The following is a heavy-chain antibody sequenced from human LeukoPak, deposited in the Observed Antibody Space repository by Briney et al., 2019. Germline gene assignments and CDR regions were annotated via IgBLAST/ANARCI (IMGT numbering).Heavy chain of an antibody. Sequence: GGSLRLSCVASGFTVSSYAMSWVRQAPGKGLEWVSGISGSGGSTYYADSVKGRITISRDNSKNTLYLQMNSLRAEDTAVYYCARGYSYGWGYWGQGTLVTVSS. CDR1: GFTVSSYA. CDR3: ARGYSYGWGY. D-gene: IGHD5-18*01. J-gene: IGHJ4*02. V-gene: IGHV3-23*01. CDR2: ISGSGGST.